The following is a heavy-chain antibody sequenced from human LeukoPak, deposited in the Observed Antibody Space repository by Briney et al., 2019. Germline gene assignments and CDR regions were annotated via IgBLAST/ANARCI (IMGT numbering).Heavy chain of an antibody. CDR3: AKDPYMRSTALDY. V-gene: IGHV3-33*06. CDR2: ICYDGSNK. Sequence: GRSLRLSCAASGFTFSSYGMHWVRQAPGTGLEWVALICYDGSNKYYADSVRGRFTIARDNFNNTLYLQMNSLTVEDTAVYYCAKDPYMRSTALDYWGQGTLVTVSS. D-gene: IGHD1-14*01. CDR1: GFTFSSYG. J-gene: IGHJ4*02.